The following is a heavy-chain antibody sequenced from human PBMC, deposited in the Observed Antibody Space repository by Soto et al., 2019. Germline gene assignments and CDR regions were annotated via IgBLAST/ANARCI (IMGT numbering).Heavy chain of an antibody. CDR3: ARDTRNYYGSGSYYRVIYYYYGMDV. Sequence: SETLSLTCTVSGGSITSSSYYWGWIRQPPGKGLEWIGEINHSGSTNYNPSLKSRVTISVDTSKNQFSLKLSSVTAADTAVYYCARDTRNYYGSGSYYRVIYYYYGMDVWGQGTTVTVSS. CDR1: GGSITSSSYY. D-gene: IGHD3-10*01. J-gene: IGHJ6*02. V-gene: IGHV4-39*07. CDR2: INHSGST.